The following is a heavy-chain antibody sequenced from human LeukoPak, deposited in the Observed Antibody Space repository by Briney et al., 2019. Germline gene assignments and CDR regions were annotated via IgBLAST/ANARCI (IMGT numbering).Heavy chain of an antibody. CDR2: IGYDGNNK. CDR3: ARAPLPYCSSTSCFNFDY. D-gene: IGHD2-2*01. Sequence: PGTSLRLSCAASGFTFSSYGMHWVRQAPGKGLEWVGVIGYDGNNKYYADSVKGRFTISRDNSKNTLYLQMNSLRAKDTAVYYCARAPLPYCSSTSCFNFDYWGQGTLVTVSS. V-gene: IGHV3-30*03. CDR1: GFTFSSYG. J-gene: IGHJ4*02.